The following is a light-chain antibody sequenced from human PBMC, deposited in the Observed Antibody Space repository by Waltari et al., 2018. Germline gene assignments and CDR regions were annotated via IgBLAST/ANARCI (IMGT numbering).Light chain of an antibody. CDR1: SGHSGNA. CDR3: QSWGTGVMV. Sequence: QIVLTQPPSASASLGASVKLTCILSSGHSGNAIVWHPQQPTKGPRYLMHVNSDGSHTKGDGIPDRFSVSSSGTEHYLIISSLRSDDEGDYYCQSWGTGVMVFGGGTRLTVL. V-gene: IGLV4-69*02. CDR2: VNSDGSH. J-gene: IGLJ3*02.